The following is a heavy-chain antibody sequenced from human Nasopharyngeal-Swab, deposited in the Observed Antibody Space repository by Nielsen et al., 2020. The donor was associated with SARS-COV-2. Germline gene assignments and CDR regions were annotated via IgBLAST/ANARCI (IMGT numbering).Heavy chain of an antibody. CDR2: INQRGST. V-gene: IGHV4-34*01. J-gene: IGHJ6*03. Sequence: REAPGKGPEWIAEINQRGSTNDNPSLKSRVTLTVDTSMNQVSLEVSSVTAADTAVYYCARGLSGIVPAPILGLGPYYYYYYMDVWGKGTTVTVSS. CDR3: ARGLSGIVPAPILGLGPYYYYYYMDV. D-gene: IGHD2-2*01.